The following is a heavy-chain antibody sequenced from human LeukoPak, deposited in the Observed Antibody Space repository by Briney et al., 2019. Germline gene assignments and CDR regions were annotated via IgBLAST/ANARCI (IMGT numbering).Heavy chain of an antibody. J-gene: IGHJ4*02. CDR3: ARGPSSGWYYYFDY. CDR1: GFPFSNFA. CDR2: IWYDGSNK. Sequence: GGSLRLSCAASGFPFSNFAMHWVRQAPGKGLEWVAVIWYDGSNKYYADSVKGRFTISRDNSKNTLYLQMNSLRAEDTAVYYCARGPSSGWYYYFDYWGQGTLVTVSS. D-gene: IGHD6-19*01. V-gene: IGHV3-33*08.